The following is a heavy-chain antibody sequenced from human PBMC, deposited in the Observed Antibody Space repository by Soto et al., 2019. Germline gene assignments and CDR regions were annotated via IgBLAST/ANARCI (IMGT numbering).Heavy chain of an antibody. D-gene: IGHD6-19*01. CDR3: VSRIAVPGPSGYFDY. CDR1: GGSVKGTGYF. Sequence: KTSETLSLTCSVSGGSVKGTGYFWGWIRQSAGKGLEWIGCLYNVGKTFYNPSLKSRVTISADTSKNQFSLNLTSVSAADTAVYYCVSRIAVPGPSGYFDYWGQGTLVTVSS. CDR2: LYNVGKT. J-gene: IGHJ4*02. V-gene: IGHV4-39*01.